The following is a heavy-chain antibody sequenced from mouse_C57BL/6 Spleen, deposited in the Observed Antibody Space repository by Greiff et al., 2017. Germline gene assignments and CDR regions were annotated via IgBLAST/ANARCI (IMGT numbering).Heavy chain of an antibody. Sequence: VQLKESGPELVKPGASVKIPCKASGYTFTDYNLDWVKQSHGKSLEWIGDINPNNGGTIYNQKLKGKATLTVDKSYSTAYMELRSLTSEDTAVYYCARSDYDYDDGFAYWGQETLVTVSA. CDR2: INPNNGGT. D-gene: IGHD2-4*01. CDR3: ARSDYDYDDGFAY. J-gene: IGHJ3*01. CDR1: GYTFTDYN. V-gene: IGHV1-18*01.